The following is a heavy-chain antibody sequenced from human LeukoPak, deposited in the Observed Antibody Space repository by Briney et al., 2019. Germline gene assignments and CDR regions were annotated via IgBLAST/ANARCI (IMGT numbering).Heavy chain of an antibody. J-gene: IGHJ4*02. V-gene: IGHV4-59*08. CDR1: GGSISSYF. CDR3: ARHLRQRSYYDSSGAFDY. D-gene: IGHD3-22*01. CDR2: IYYSGST. Sequence: SETLSLTCTVSGGSISSYFWSWIRQPPGKGLEWIGYIYYSGSTNYNPSLKSRVTISVGTSKNQFSLKLSSVTAADTAVYYCARHLRQRSYYDSSGAFDYWGQGTLVTVSS.